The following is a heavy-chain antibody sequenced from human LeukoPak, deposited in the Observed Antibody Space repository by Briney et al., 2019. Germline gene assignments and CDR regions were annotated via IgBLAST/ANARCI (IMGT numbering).Heavy chain of an antibody. CDR3: AKDPTYYYDSSGYPPDY. CDR1: GFTFNNYA. D-gene: IGHD3-22*01. J-gene: IGHJ4*02. CDR2: ISGSGGNT. V-gene: IGHV3-23*01. Sequence: GGSLRLSCAASGFTFNNYAMSWVRQAPGKGLEWVSIISGSGGNTHYADSVKGRFTISRDISKNTLYLQMNSLRAEDTAVYYCAKDPTYYYDSSGYPPDYWGQGTLVTVSS.